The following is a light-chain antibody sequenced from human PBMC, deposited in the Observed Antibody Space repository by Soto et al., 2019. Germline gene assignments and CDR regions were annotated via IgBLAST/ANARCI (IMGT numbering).Light chain of an antibody. CDR1: QSMSTW. J-gene: IGKJ1*01. V-gene: IGKV1-5*01. CDR3: QQYHIYSS. Sequence: DIQMTQSPSTLSASVGDRVTITCRASQSMSTWLAWYQQKPGKAPKLLIYDASSLESGVPSRFSGSGSGTEFTLTISSLQPDDFATYYCQQYHIYSSFGQGTKVEIK. CDR2: DAS.